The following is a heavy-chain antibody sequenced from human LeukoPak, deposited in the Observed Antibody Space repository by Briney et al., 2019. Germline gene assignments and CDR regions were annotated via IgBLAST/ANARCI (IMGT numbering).Heavy chain of an antibody. Sequence: SQTLSLTCTVSGGSISSGGYYWSWIRQRPGKGLEWIGYIYYSGSTYYNPSLKSRVTISVDTSKNQFSLKLSSVTAADTAVYYCARVDSSSWYQTLRYWGQGTLVTVSS. CDR1: GGSISSGGYY. CDR3: ARVDSSSWYQTLRY. CDR2: IYYSGST. V-gene: IGHV4-31*03. J-gene: IGHJ4*02. D-gene: IGHD6-13*01.